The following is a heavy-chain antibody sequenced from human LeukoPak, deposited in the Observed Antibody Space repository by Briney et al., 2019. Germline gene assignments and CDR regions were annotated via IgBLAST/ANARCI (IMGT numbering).Heavy chain of an antibody. Sequence: PGGSLRLSCAASGFTFSSYSMNWVRQAPGKGLEWVSYISSSSTIYYADSVKGRFTISRDNAKNSLYLQMNSLRAEDTAVYYCARGAGVRKAARPNWFDPWGQGTLVTVSS. CDR3: ARGAGVRKAARPNWFDP. CDR1: GFTFSSYS. J-gene: IGHJ5*02. D-gene: IGHD1-1*01. V-gene: IGHV3-48*01. CDR2: ISSSSTI.